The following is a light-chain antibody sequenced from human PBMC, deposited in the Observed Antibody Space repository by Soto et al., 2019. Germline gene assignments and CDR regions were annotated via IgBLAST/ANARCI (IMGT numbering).Light chain of an antibody. CDR3: QQYNSYRT. Sequence: DIQMTQSPSTLSASVGDRVTMTCRASQSIGSWLAWYQHKPGRAPKLLIFDGARLESGVPSRFSGSGSGTEFTFTISSLQPEDFATYYCQQYNSYRTFGQGTKVEIK. CDR1: QSIGSW. V-gene: IGKV1-5*01. CDR2: DGA. J-gene: IGKJ1*01.